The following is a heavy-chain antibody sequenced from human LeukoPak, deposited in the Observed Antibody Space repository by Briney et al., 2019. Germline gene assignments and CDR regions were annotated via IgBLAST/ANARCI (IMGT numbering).Heavy chain of an antibody. V-gene: IGHV4-61*02. CDR2: IYTSGSS. CDR1: GGSISSGSYY. Sequence: PSETLSLTCTVSGGSISSGSYYWSWIRQPAGKGLEWIGRIYTSGSSNYNPSLKSRVTISVDTSKNQVSLKLSSVTAADTAVYYCARGGVSWWDYWGQGTLVTVSS. CDR3: ARGGVSWWDY. D-gene: IGHD2-15*01. J-gene: IGHJ4*02.